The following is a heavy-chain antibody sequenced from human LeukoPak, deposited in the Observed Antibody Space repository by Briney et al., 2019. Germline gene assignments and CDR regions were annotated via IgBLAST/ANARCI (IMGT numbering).Heavy chain of an antibody. CDR2: VYYSGST. V-gene: IGHV4-39*07. Sequence: SETLSLTCTVSGASISSTTYFWGWIRQPPGKGLEWVGTVYYSGSTNYNPSLKSRVTISVDTSKNQFSLKLSSMTAADTAVYYCARSVYYYGSGIWGRNWFDPWGQGTLVTVSS. D-gene: IGHD3-10*01. CDR3: ARSVYYYGSGIWGRNWFDP. CDR1: GASISSTTYF. J-gene: IGHJ5*02.